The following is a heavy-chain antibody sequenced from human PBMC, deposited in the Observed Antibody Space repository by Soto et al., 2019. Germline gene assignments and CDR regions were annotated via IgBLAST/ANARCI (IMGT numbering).Heavy chain of an antibody. CDR2: INPNSGGT. CDR1: GYTFTGYY. J-gene: IGHJ6*02. Sequence: ASVKVSCKASGYTFTGYYMHWVRQAPGQGLEWMGWINPNSGGTNYAQKFQGRVTMTRDTSISTAYMELSRLRSDDTAVYYCARDPNKNYYYGMDVWGQGTTVTVSS. V-gene: IGHV1-2*02. CDR3: ARDPNKNYYYGMDV.